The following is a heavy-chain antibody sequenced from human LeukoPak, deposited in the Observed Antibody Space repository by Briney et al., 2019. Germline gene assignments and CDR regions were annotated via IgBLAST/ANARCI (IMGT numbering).Heavy chain of an antibody. V-gene: IGHV4-39*01. CDR2: IYYSGST. CDR1: GGSFSSYY. CDR3: ARQGLDSSGYYYFDY. J-gene: IGHJ4*02. Sequence: SETLSLTCAVYGGSFSSYYWGWIRQPPGKGLEWIGSIYYSGSTYYNPSLKSRVTISVDTSKNQFSLKLSSVTAADTAVYYCARQGLDSSGYYYFDYWGQGTLVTVSS. D-gene: IGHD3-22*01.